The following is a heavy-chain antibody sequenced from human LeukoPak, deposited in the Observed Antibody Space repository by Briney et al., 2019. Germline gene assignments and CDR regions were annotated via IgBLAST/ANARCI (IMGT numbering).Heavy chain of an antibody. CDR1: GFSFRSYS. CDR3: ARDRLEGGETFDS. V-gene: IGHV3-21*01. Sequence: GGSLTLTCAASGFSFRSYSLVRLPQAPGKGLEWVSSITGSSSYISYADSVKGRFTISRDNAENSLFLQMNSLRPEDTAVYFCARDRLEGGETFDSWGQGTLVTVSS. J-gene: IGHJ4*02. CDR2: ITGSSSYI. D-gene: IGHD1-1*01.